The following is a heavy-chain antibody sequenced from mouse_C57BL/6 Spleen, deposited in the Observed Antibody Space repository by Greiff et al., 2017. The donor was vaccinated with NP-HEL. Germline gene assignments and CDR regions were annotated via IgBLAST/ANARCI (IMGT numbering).Heavy chain of an antibody. Sequence: EVKVVESGGGLVKPGGSLKLSCAASGFTFSSYTMSWVRQTPEKRLEWVATISGGGGNTYYPDSVKGRFTISRDNAKNTLYLQMSSLRSEDTALYYCARHGDWDGFAYWGQGTLVTVSA. D-gene: IGHD4-1*01. CDR2: ISGGGGNT. V-gene: IGHV5-9*01. CDR3: ARHGDWDGFAY. CDR1: GFTFSSYT. J-gene: IGHJ3*01.